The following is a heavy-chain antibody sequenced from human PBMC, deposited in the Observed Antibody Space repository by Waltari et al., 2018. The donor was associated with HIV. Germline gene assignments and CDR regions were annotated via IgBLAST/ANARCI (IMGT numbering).Heavy chain of an antibody. CDR3: AKGVTQGYYYGMDV. Sequence: EVQLVESGGGLVQHGRSLRLSCAASGFTFDDNAMHWVRQDPGKGLEWVSGISWNSGTIAYADSVKGRFTISRDNAKNSLYLQMNSLRAEDTALYYCAKGVTQGYYYGMDVWGQGTTVTVSS. CDR2: ISWNSGTI. D-gene: IGHD5-18*01. CDR1: GFTFDDNA. V-gene: IGHV3-9*01. J-gene: IGHJ6*02.